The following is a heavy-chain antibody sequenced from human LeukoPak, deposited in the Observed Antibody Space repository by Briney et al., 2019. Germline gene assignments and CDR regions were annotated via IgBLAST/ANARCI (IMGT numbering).Heavy chain of an antibody. D-gene: IGHD3-22*01. CDR3: ASSPHYDSSGFPDY. J-gene: IGHJ4*02. CDR1: GFTFSSYV. Sequence: GGSLRLSCAASGFTFSSYVMSWVRQAPGKGLEWVSAISGSGGSTYYADSVKGRFTISRDNSKNTLYLQMGSLRAEDMAVYYCASSPHYDSSGFPDYWGQGTLVTVSS. V-gene: IGHV3-23*01. CDR2: ISGSGGST.